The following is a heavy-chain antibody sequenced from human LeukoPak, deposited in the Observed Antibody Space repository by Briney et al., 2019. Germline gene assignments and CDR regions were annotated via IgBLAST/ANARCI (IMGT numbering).Heavy chain of an antibody. Sequence: SENLSLTCAVYGGSFSGYYCSWIRQPPGKGLEWTGEINHSGSTNYNPSLKSRVTISVDTSKNQFSLKLSSVTAAETAVYYCARVRRYGSGGWWFDPWGQGTLVTVSS. D-gene: IGHD3-10*01. CDR1: GGSFSGYY. CDR2: INHSGST. V-gene: IGHV4-34*01. CDR3: ARVRRYGSGGWWFDP. J-gene: IGHJ5*02.